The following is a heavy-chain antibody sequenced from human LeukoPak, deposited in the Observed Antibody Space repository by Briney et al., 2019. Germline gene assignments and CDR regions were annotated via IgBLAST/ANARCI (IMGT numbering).Heavy chain of an antibody. CDR2: IIPIFGTA. V-gene: IGHV1-69*13. CDR1: GYTFTSYD. J-gene: IGHJ6*03. D-gene: IGHD3-10*01. CDR3: ARVVGSGYGSGSMGYYYYYMDV. Sequence: SVKVSCKASGYTFTSYDINWVRQAPGQGLEWMGGIIPIFGTANYAQKFQGRVTITADESTSTAYMELSSLRSEDTAVYYCARVVGSGYGSGSMGYYYYYMDVWGKGTTVTISS.